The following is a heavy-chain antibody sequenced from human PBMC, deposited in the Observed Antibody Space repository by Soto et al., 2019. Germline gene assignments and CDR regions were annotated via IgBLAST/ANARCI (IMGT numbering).Heavy chain of an antibody. V-gene: IGHV4-30-2*01. J-gene: IGHJ4*02. CDR1: GGSISSGGVS. CDR3: ARGPFHDFWTGLDY. CDR2: IYHSGNT. D-gene: IGHD3-3*01. Sequence: SETLSLTCAVSGGSISSGGVSWSWIRQPPGKGLEWIGYIYHSGNTYYNPSLHGRVTISVDRSENQFSLTLDSVTAADTAVYYCARGPFHDFWTGLDYWGQGILVTV.